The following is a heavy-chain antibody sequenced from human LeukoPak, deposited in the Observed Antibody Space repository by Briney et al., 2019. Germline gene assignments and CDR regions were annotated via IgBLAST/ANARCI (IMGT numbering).Heavy chain of an antibody. V-gene: IGHV3-23*01. D-gene: IGHD1-26*01. CDR2: ISGSGDNT. CDR3: AKMKGHPLPKYYMDV. Sequence: GGSLRLSCAASGFTFSGFAVSWVRRTPGKGLEWVSGISGSGDNTLYADSVKGRFTISRDNSKNTLYLEMNSLRAEDTAIYYCAKMKGHPLPKYYMDVWGQGTTVTASS. J-gene: IGHJ6*01. CDR1: GFTFSGFA.